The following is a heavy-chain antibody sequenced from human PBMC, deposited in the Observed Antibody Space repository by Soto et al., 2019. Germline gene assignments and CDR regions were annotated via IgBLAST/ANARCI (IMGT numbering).Heavy chain of an antibody. D-gene: IGHD1-26*01. CDR1: GFTFSSYG. CDR2: ISYDGSNK. V-gene: IGHV3-30*18. Sequence: QVQLVESGGGVVQPGRSLRLSCAASGFTFSSYGMHWVRQAPGKGLEWVAVISYDGSNKYYADSVKGRFTISRDNSKNTLYLQMNSLRAEDTAVYYCAKDPDSGVDYWGQGTLVTVSP. J-gene: IGHJ4*02. CDR3: AKDPDSGVDY.